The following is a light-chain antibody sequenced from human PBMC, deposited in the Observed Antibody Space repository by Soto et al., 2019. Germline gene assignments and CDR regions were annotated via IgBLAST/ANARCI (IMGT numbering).Light chain of an antibody. J-gene: IGKJ1*01. CDR2: GAS. CDR1: QSVSSSY. V-gene: IGKV3-20*01. Sequence: IVLTQTPCTLSLSPAERATLSCSASQSVSSSYLAWYQQKPGQAPRLLVSGASRRATGIPDRFSGSGSGTDFTLTISRLEPEDFAVYYCQQYGSSTPVTFGQGTKVDIK. CDR3: QQYGSSTPVT.